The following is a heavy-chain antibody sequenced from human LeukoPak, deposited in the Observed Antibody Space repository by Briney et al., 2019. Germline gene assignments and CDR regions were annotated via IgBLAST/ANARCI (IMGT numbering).Heavy chain of an antibody. Sequence: ASLKVSCKASGYTFTGYYMNWVRQAPGQGLEWMGWINLNSGGTNYAQKFQGRVTMTRDTSISTAYMELSRLRSDDTAVYYCARVRTAGYCSSTSCQGDYYYMDVWGKGTTVTVSS. CDR3: ARVRTAGYCSSTSCQGDYYYMDV. D-gene: IGHD2-2*01. V-gene: IGHV1-2*02. CDR1: GYTFTGYY. J-gene: IGHJ6*03. CDR2: INLNSGGT.